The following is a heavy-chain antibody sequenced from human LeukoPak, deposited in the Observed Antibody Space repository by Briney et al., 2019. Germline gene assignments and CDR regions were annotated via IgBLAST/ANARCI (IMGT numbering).Heavy chain of an antibody. Sequence: GESLKISCKGSGYSFTSYWIGWVRQMPGKGLEWMGIIYPGDSDTRYSPSFQGQVTISADKSISTAYLQWSSLKASDTAMYYCARLARWKLQNYYYGMDVWGQGTTVTVSS. CDR3: ARLARWKLQNYYYGMDV. J-gene: IGHJ6*02. V-gene: IGHV5-51*01. D-gene: IGHD1-26*01. CDR1: GYSFTSYW. CDR2: IYPGDSDT.